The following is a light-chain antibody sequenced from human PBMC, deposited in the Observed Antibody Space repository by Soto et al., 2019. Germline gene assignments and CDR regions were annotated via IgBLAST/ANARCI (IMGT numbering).Light chain of an antibody. CDR3: QQSYSTPYT. J-gene: IGKJ2*01. CDR1: QSISSY. Sequence: DIQMTQSPSSLSASVGDRVTITCRASQSISSYLNWYQQNPGKAPKLLIYAASSLQSGVPSRFSGSGSVTDFTLTISSLQPEDFATYYCQQSYSTPYTFGQGTKLEIK. CDR2: AAS. V-gene: IGKV1-39*01.